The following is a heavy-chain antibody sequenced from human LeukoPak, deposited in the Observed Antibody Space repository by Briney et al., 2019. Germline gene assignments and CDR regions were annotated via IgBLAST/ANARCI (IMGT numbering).Heavy chain of an antibody. Sequence: SSETLSLTCTVSGGSISSYYWSWIRQPPGKGLEWIGYIYYSGSTNYNPSLKSRVTISVDTSKNQFSLKLSSVTAADTAVYYCVRHYGPAVLFDYWGQGTLVTVSS. J-gene: IGHJ4*02. CDR1: GGSISSYY. CDR3: VRHYGPAVLFDY. D-gene: IGHD2-2*01. CDR2: IYYSGST. V-gene: IGHV4-59*01.